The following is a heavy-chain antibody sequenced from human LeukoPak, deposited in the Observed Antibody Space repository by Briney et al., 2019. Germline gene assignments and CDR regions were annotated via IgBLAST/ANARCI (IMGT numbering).Heavy chain of an antibody. Sequence: GGSLRLSCAASGFTFSSYEMNWVRQAPGKGLEWVSSISSSSSYIYYADSVKGRFTISRDNAKNSLYLQMNSLRAEDTAVYYCARDLGSGFDYWGQGTLVTVSS. CDR1: GFTFSSYE. V-gene: IGHV3-21*01. CDR2: ISSSSSYI. D-gene: IGHD5-12*01. J-gene: IGHJ4*02. CDR3: ARDLGSGFDY.